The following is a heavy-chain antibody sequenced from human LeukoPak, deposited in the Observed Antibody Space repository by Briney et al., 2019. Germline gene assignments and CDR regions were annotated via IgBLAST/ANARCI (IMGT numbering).Heavy chain of an antibody. D-gene: IGHD2-15*01. CDR2: NNTNTGNP. CDR3: VRVRHCSGGSCSRWYFDY. V-gene: IGHV7-4-1*02. Sequence: ASVKVSRKASGYTFTSYAMNWVRQAPGQGLEWMGWNNTNTGNPTYAQGFTGRFVFSLDTSVSTAYLQISSLKAEDTAVYYCVRVRHCSGGSCSRWYFDYWGQGTLVTVSS. CDR1: GYTFTSYA. J-gene: IGHJ4*02.